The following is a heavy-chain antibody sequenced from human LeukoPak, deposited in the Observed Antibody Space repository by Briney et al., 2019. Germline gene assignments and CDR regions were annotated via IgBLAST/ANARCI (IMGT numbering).Heavy chain of an antibody. J-gene: IGHJ4*02. Sequence: VKVSCKASGYTFTSYGISWVRQAPGQGLEWMGWISAYNGNTNYAQKLQGRVTMTTDTSTSTAYMELRSMRSDDTAVYYCARDGLVEMATPIDYWGQGTLVTVSS. CDR2: ISAYNGNT. V-gene: IGHV1-18*01. CDR3: ARDGLVEMATPIDY. CDR1: GYTFTSYG. D-gene: IGHD5-24*01.